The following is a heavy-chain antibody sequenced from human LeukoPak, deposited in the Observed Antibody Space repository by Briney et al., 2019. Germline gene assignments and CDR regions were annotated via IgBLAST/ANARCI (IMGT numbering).Heavy chain of an antibody. Sequence: SETLSLTCAVYGGSFSGYYWSWIRQPPGKGLEWIGEINHSGSTNYNPSLKSRVTISVDTSKNQFSLKLSSVTAADTAVYYCARENQLLSDAFDIWGQGTMVTVSS. CDR2: INHSGST. J-gene: IGHJ3*02. CDR3: ARENQLLSDAFDI. D-gene: IGHD2-2*01. CDR1: GGSFSGYY. V-gene: IGHV4-34*01.